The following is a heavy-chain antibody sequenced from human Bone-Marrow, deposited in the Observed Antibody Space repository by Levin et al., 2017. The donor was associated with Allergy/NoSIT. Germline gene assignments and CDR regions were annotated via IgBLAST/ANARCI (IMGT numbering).Heavy chain of an antibody. J-gene: IGHJ3*02. Sequence: GGSLRLSCAASGFTFSSYWMTWVRQAPGKGLEWVANIKQDGSEKFYVDSVKGRFTISRGNAKNSMYLQMNSLRAEDTAVYYCARDVRAFDIWGQGTMVTVSS. D-gene: IGHD2-8*01. CDR3: ARDVRAFDI. CDR1: GFTFSSYW. CDR2: IKQDGSEK. V-gene: IGHV3-7*01.